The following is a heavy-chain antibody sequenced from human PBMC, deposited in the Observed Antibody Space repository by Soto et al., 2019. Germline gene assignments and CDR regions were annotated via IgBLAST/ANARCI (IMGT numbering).Heavy chain of an antibody. CDR1: GFTFSSYA. Sequence: GGSLRLSCAASGFTFSSYAMSWARQAPGKGLEWVSTISGSGGSTYYADSVKGRFTISRDSSKNTLYLQMSSLRAEDTAVYYCAKGVVPGAIVWFDPWGQGTLVTVPQ. CDR2: ISGSGGST. CDR3: AKGVVPGAIVWFDP. J-gene: IGHJ5*02. D-gene: IGHD2-2*02. V-gene: IGHV3-23*01.